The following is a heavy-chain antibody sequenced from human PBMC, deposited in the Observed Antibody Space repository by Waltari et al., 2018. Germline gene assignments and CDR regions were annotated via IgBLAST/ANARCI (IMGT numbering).Heavy chain of an antibody. D-gene: IGHD1-1*01. CDR2: IYFAGST. CDR3: ARGDNWNDRLDF. Sequence: QLQLRESGPGLLKPSETLSLTCSVSGDSIGSGYYYWGWIRQAPGKGLEWIGSIYFAGSTYYNPSLKSRLTISVDTSKNQFSLRLSSVTAADTAVYYCARGDNWNDRLDFWGQGTKVTVSS. V-gene: IGHV4-39*07. J-gene: IGHJ3*01. CDR1: GDSIGSGYYY.